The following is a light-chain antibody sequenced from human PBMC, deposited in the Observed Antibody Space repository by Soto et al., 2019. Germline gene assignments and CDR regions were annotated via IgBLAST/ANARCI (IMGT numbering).Light chain of an antibody. J-gene: IGLJ1*01. CDR2: SNN. CDR3: AAWDDSLNGYV. V-gene: IGLV1-44*01. Sequence: QAALTQPPSESGTPGERVAISSTGSSTNVGSNTVNWYQQLPGTAPKLLIYSNNQRPSGVPDQFSGSKSGTSASLAISGLQSEDEADYYCAAWDDSLNGYVFGTGTKVTVL. CDR1: STNVGSNT.